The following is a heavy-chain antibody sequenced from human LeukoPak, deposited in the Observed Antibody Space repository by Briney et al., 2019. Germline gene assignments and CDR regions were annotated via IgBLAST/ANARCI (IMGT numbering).Heavy chain of an antibody. Sequence: GGSLRLSCAASGFTFSSYAMSWVRQAPGKGLEWVSAISGSAGSTYYADSVKGRFTISRDNSKNTLYLQTNTLRAEDTAVYYCAKETPNYSSVDYWGQGTLVTVSS. V-gene: IGHV3-23*01. D-gene: IGHD6-19*01. J-gene: IGHJ4*02. CDR1: GFTFSSYA. CDR2: ISGSAGST. CDR3: AKETPNYSSVDY.